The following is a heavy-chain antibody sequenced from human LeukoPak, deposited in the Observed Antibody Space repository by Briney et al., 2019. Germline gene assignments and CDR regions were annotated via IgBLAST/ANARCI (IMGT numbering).Heavy chain of an antibody. J-gene: IGHJ4*02. Sequence: PETLSLTCAVSGGSISSYNLSWIRQPAGKGLEWIGRIYTSRSTNYTPCLKSRVTMSVETTKNQFSLKPSAVSAAETTADYCARSGYGGKVDYWGQGTLVTVSS. V-gene: IGHV4-4*07. CDR1: GGSISSYN. CDR2: IYTSRST. CDR3: ARSGYGGKVDY. D-gene: IGHD5-12*01.